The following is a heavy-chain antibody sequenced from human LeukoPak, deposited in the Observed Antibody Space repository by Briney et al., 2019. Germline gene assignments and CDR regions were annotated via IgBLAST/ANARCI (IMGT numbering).Heavy chain of an antibody. V-gene: IGHV3-21*04. D-gene: IGHD7-27*01. CDR3: ARDEGFRGLGIDFDLGYFDL. J-gene: IGHJ2*01. CDR2: ISSSSSYI. Sequence: GGSLRLSCAASGFTFSSYSMNWVRQAPGKGLEWVSSISSSSSYIYYADSVKGRFTISRDNAKNSLYLQMNSLRAEDTAVYYCARDEGFRGLGIDFDLGYFDLWGRGTLVTVSS. CDR1: GFTFSSYS.